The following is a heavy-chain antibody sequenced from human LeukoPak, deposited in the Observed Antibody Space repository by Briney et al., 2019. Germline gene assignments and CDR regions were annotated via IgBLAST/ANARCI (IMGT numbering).Heavy chain of an antibody. CDR2: ICYSGST. D-gene: IGHD1-20*01. Sequence: PSETLSLTCTVSGGSISSGDYYWSWIRQPPGKGLEWIGYICYSGSTYYNPSLKSRVTISVDTSKNQFSLKLSSVTAADTAVYYCASGEYNWNEGSWTYFDYWGQGTLVTVSS. CDR1: GGSISSGDYY. CDR3: ASGEYNWNEGSWTYFDY. V-gene: IGHV4-30-4*01. J-gene: IGHJ4*02.